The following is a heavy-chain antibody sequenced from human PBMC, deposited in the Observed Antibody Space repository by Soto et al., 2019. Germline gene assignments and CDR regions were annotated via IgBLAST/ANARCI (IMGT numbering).Heavy chain of an antibody. Sequence: SVKVSCKASVYTFTSYGISWVRQAPGQGLEWMGWISAYNGNTNYAQKLQGRVTMTTDTSTSTAYMELRSLRSDDTAVYYCARDGYCSGGSCSQYYYYYYGMDVWGQGTTVTVSS. V-gene: IGHV1-18*04. CDR2: ISAYNGNT. CDR1: VYTFTSYG. CDR3: ARDGYCSGGSCSQYYYYYYGMDV. D-gene: IGHD2-15*01. J-gene: IGHJ6*02.